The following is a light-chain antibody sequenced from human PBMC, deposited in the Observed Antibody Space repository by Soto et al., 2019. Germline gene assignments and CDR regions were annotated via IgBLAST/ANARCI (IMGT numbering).Light chain of an antibody. CDR3: CSYAGSSTLAV. CDR1: SSDVGSYNL. J-gene: IGLJ1*01. Sequence: QSVLTQPASVSGSPGQSITISCTGTSSDVGSYNLVSWYQQHPGKAPKLMIYEGSKRPSGVSNRFSGSKSDNTASLTISGLQAEDEADYYCCSYAGSSTLAVFGTGTKLTVL. V-gene: IGLV2-23*01. CDR2: EGS.